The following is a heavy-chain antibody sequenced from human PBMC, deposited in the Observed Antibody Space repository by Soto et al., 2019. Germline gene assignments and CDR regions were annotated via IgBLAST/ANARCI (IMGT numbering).Heavy chain of an antibody. D-gene: IGHD5-12*01. V-gene: IGHV3-30-3*01. J-gene: IGHJ6*02. Sequence: ESGGGVVQPGRSLRLSCAASGFTFSSYAMHWVRQAPGKGLEWVAVISYDGSNKYYADSVKGRFTISRDNSKNTLYLQMNSLRAEDTAVYYCARDRVATIYYYYYGMDVWGQGTTVTVSS. CDR3: ARDRVATIYYYYYGMDV. CDR1: GFTFSSYA. CDR2: ISYDGSNK.